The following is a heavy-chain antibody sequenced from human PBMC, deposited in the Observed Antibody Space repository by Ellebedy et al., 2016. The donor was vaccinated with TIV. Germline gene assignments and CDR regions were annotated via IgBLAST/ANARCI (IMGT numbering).Heavy chain of an antibody. CDR3: ARRFRSTIFGVVIIGRYYYYMDV. V-gene: IGHV1-8*02. D-gene: IGHD3-3*01. J-gene: IGHJ6*03. CDR2: MNPNSGNT. Sequence: ASVKVSXXASGYTFTGYYMHWVRQAPGQGLEWMGWMNPNSGNTGYAQKFQGRVTMTRNTSISTAYMELSSLRSEDTAVYYCARRFRSTIFGVVIIGRYYYYMDVWGKGTAVTVSS. CDR1: GYTFTGYY.